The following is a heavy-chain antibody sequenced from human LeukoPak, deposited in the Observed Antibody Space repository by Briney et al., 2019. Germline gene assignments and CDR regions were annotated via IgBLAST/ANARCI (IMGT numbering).Heavy chain of an antibody. CDR1: GYTFTDYY. V-gene: IGHV1-2*02. Sequence: ASVKVSCKASGYTFTDYYIHWVRQAPGQGLEWMGWINPNSGGTNYAQKFQGRVTVTRDTSISTAYMELSRLRSDDTAVYYCGKEPAINIKVGVNVGAFDNWGQRTGVTVSS. D-gene: IGHD3-16*02. J-gene: IGHJ3*02. CDR3: GKEPAINIKVGVNVGAFDN. CDR2: INPNSGGT.